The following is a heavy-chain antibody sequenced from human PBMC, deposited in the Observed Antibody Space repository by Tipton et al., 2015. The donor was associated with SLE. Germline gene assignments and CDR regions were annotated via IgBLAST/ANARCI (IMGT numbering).Heavy chain of an antibody. CDR3: ARDSERIDWLSEGYYYYYMDV. CDR1: GGSFSDYY. J-gene: IGHJ6*03. V-gene: IGHV4-59*10. D-gene: IGHD3-9*01. CDR2: IYTSGST. Sequence: GSLRLSCAVYGGSFSDYYWNWIRQPAGKGLEWIGHIYTSGSTNYNPSLKSRVTISVDTSKNQFSLKLGSVTAADTAVYYCARDSERIDWLSEGYYYYYMDVWGKGTTVTVSS.